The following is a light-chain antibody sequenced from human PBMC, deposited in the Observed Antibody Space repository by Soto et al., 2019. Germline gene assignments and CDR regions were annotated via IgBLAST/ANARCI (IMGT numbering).Light chain of an antibody. CDR2: GAS. Sequence: EIVLTQSPDTLSLSPGERATLSCTASQTVPSSQLAWYQQKPGQAPRLLVYGASSRATGIPDRFSGSGSETDFNLTINRLEPEDFAVYFCQQYAKSPYTFGQGTKVDVK. CDR3: QQYAKSPYT. V-gene: IGKV3-20*01. CDR1: QTVPSSQ. J-gene: IGKJ2*01.